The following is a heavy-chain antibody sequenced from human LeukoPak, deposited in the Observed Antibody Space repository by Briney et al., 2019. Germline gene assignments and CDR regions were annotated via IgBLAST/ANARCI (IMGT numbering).Heavy chain of an antibody. Sequence: ASVKVSCKASGYTFTSYGISWVRQAPGQGLEWMGWINPNSGGTNYAQKFQGRVTMTRDTSISTAYMELSRLRSDDTAVYYCARGFRRDAFDIWGQGTMVTVSS. V-gene: IGHV1-2*02. D-gene: IGHD3-10*01. J-gene: IGHJ3*02. CDR1: GYTFTSYG. CDR3: ARGFRRDAFDI. CDR2: INPNSGGT.